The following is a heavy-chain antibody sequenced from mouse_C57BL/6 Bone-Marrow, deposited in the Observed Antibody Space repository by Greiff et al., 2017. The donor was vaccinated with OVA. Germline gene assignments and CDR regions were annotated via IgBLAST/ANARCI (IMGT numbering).Heavy chain of an antibody. Sequence: QVQLKQPGAELVKPGASVKLSCKASFYPFTSYWMQWVKQRPGQGLEWIGEIDPSDSYTNYNQKFKGKATLTVDTSSSTAYMQLSSLTSEDSAVYYCARRGDAWFAYWGQGTLVTVSA. J-gene: IGHJ3*01. V-gene: IGHV1-50*01. D-gene: IGHD3-3*01. CDR2: IDPSDSYT. CDR1: FYPFTSYW. CDR3: ARRGDAWFAY.